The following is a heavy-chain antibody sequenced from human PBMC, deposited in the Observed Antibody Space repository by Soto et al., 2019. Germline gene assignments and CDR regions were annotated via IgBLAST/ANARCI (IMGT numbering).Heavy chain of an antibody. CDR3: ARAWAQGSSC. CDR2: ISSSSSTI. CDR1: GFTFSSYS. Sequence: GGSLRLSCAASGFTFSSYSMNWVRQAPGKGLEWVSYISSSSSTIYYADSVKGRFTIARDNAKIALYLQMNSLRDEDTAVYYCARAWAQGSSCWGQGTTVTVSS. V-gene: IGHV3-48*02. D-gene: IGHD6-13*01. J-gene: IGHJ6*02.